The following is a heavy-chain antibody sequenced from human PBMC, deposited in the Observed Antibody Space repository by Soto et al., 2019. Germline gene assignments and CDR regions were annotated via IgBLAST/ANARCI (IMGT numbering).Heavy chain of an antibody. CDR1: GFTFSTYS. V-gene: IGHV3-21*01. Sequence: EVHLVESGGGLVKPGGSLKLSCAAAGFTFSTYSMNWVRQAPGKGLEWVSSINGRSNYIYYVDSVKGRFTISRDNAKNSRYLEMNSLRAEDTAVYYCVKEEGIDGAHSAFDIWGQGTMVAVSS. J-gene: IGHJ3*02. CDR2: INGRSNYI. D-gene: IGHD1-26*01. CDR3: VKEEGIDGAHSAFDI.